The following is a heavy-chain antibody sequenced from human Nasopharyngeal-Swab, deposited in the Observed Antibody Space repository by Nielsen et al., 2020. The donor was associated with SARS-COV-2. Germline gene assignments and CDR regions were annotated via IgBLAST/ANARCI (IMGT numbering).Heavy chain of an antibody. Sequence: SGPTLVKPTQTLTLTCTFSGFSLSTSGMCVSWIRQPPGKALEWLALIDWDDDKYYSTSLKTRLTISKDTSKNQVVLTMTNMDPVDTATYYCARIRRQQLANGVGWFDPWGHGTLVTVSS. J-gene: IGHJ5*02. V-gene: IGHV2-70*01. CDR3: ARIRRQQLANGVGWFDP. CDR1: GFSLSTSGMC. CDR2: IDWDDDK. D-gene: IGHD6-13*01.